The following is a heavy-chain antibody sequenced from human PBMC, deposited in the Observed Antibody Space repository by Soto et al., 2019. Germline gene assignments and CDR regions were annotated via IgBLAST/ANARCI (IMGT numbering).Heavy chain of an antibody. CDR1: GFTFSSYA. CDR2: ISDAAGSA. J-gene: IGHJ3*01. Sequence: LRLSCVASGFTFSSYAMSWVRQVPGKGLEWVSTISDAAGSAYYVDSVKGRFTISRDNSKKTLYLQMNSLRAEDSAVYYCARPYGGKIGDAPDLWGPGTMVTVSS. V-gene: IGHV3-23*01. D-gene: IGHD4-17*01. CDR3: ARPYGGKIGDAPDL.